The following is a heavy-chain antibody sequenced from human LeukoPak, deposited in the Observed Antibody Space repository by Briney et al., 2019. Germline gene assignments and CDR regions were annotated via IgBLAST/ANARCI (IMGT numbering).Heavy chain of an antibody. Sequence: ASVNVSCTVSGYTLTELSMHWGRQAPGKGHEWVGGFDPEDGETIYAQKSQGRVTMTEDTSTDTAYMEPSSLRSEDTAVYYCATAGDYDSSGNPFDYWGQGTLVTVSS. J-gene: IGHJ4*02. CDR2: FDPEDGET. D-gene: IGHD3-22*01. CDR3: ATAGDYDSSGNPFDY. CDR1: GYTLTELS. V-gene: IGHV1-24*01.